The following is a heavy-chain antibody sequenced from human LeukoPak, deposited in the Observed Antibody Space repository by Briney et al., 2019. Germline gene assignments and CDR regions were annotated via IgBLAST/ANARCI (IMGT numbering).Heavy chain of an antibody. CDR3: ARDYPYYDILTGPSGGMDV. J-gene: IGHJ6*04. CDR2: IIPIFGTA. V-gene: IGHV1-69*06. CDR1: GGTFSSYA. Sequence: EASVKVSCKASGGTFSSYAISWVRQAPGQGLEWMGGIIPIFGTANYAQKFQGRVTITADKPTSTAYMELSSLRSEDTAVYYCARDYPYYDILTGPSGGMDVWGKGTTVTVSS. D-gene: IGHD3-9*01.